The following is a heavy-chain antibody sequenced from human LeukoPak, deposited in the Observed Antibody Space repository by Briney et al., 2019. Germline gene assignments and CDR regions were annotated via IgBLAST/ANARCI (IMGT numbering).Heavy chain of an antibody. CDR3: ARVDGSYRNYYMDV. CDR2: ISSSSSYI. V-gene: IGHV3-21*01. Sequence: GGSLRLSCAASGFTFSSYSMNWVRQAPGKGLEWVSSISSSSSYIYYADSVKGRFTISRDDAKNSLYLQMNSLRAEDTAVYYCARVDGSYRNYYMDVWGKGTTVTISS. D-gene: IGHD1-26*01. J-gene: IGHJ6*03. CDR1: GFTFSSYS.